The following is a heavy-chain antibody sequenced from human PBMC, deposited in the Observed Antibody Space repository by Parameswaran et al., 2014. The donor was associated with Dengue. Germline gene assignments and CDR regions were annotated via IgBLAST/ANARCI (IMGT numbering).Heavy chain of an antibody. CDR3: AKAQRITMIVVALYYYYGMDV. D-gene: IGHD3-22*01. J-gene: IGHJ6*02. V-gene: IGHV3-30*18. CDR2: ISYDGSNK. Sequence: WIRQPPGKGLEWVAVISYDGSNKYYADSVKGRFTISRDNSKNTLYLQMNSLRAEDTAVYYCAKAQRITMIVVALYYYYGMDVWGQGTTVTVSS.